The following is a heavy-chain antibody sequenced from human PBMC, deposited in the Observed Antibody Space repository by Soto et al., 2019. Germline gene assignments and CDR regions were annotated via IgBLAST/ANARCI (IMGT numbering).Heavy chain of an antibody. Sequence: VGSLRLSCVASGFNLSHPWMTWVRQAAGKGLEWVGRIKSKTDGGTADYAAPVKGRATISRDDSKNTVYLQMNSLKTEDTAVYYCTTGIYYDILTGYHNVAYWGQGALVT. CDR2: IKSKTDGGTA. V-gene: IGHV3-15*01. CDR3: TTGIYYDILTGYHNVAY. CDR1: GFNLSHPW. D-gene: IGHD3-9*01. J-gene: IGHJ4*02.